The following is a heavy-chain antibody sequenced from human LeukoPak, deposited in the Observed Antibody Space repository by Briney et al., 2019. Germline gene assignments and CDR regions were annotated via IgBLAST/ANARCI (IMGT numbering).Heavy chain of an antibody. Sequence: GGSLRLSCAASGFTFSTYAMAWVRQAPGKGLEWVSSLNDVGGDAYYADSVKGRFTISRDNSKNTLFLQMNSLRAEDTAVYYCARDDALGDNALDIWGQGTMVTVSS. CDR1: GFTFSTYA. V-gene: IGHV3-23*01. J-gene: IGHJ3*02. D-gene: IGHD3-16*01. CDR3: ARDDALGDNALDI. CDR2: LNDVGGDA.